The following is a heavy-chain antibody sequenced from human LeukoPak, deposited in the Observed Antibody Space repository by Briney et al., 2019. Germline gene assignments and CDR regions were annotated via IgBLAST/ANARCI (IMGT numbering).Heavy chain of an antibody. Sequence: GGSLRLSCAASGFTFSSYEMNWVRQAPGKGLEWVSYISSSGSTIYYVDSVKGRFTISRDNAKNSLYLQMNSLRAEDTAVYYCARAGPYRGYYFDYWGQGTLVTVSS. CDR2: ISSSGSTI. V-gene: IGHV3-48*03. CDR1: GFTFSSYE. CDR3: ARAGPYRGYYFDY. D-gene: IGHD1-14*01. J-gene: IGHJ4*02.